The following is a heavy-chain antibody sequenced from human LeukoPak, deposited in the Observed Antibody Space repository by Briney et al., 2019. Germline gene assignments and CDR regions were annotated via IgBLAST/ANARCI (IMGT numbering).Heavy chain of an antibody. J-gene: IGHJ4*02. CDR1: GFTFNTYS. CDR2: IDSSGGYM. CDR3: LRGDRRDY. Sequence: GGSLRLSCEDSGFTFNTYSMNWARHAPGKGLEWVSSIDSSGGYMFYADSVKGRFIISRDNAKDSLYLQMSSLRVEDTAVYYCLRGDRRDYWGQGTPVTVSS. V-gene: IGHV3-21*06.